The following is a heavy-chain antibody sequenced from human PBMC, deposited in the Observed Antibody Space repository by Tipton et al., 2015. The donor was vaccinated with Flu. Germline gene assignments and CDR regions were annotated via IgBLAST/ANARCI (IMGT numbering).Heavy chain of an antibody. CDR3: ATMISWEVVTASPFDY. CDR2: INPSGGST. CDR1: GYTFTRYY. Sequence: QLVQSGAEVKKPGASVKVSCKASGYTFTRYYIHWVRQAPGQGLEWMGIINPSGGSTIYAQRFQGRVTMTRDTSTSTVYMELYSLRSEDTAVYYCATMISWEVVTASPFDYWGQGTLVTVSS. V-gene: IGHV1-46*01. D-gene: IGHD2-21*02. J-gene: IGHJ4*02.